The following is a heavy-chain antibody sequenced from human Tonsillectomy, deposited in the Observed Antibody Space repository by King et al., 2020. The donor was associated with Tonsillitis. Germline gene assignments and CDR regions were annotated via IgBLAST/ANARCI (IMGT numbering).Heavy chain of an antibody. CDR3: AKDGGGYYDSSGYFVY. D-gene: IGHD3-22*01. J-gene: IGHJ4*02. CDR1: GFTFSSYA. Sequence: VQLVESGGGLVQPGGSLRLSCAASGFTFSSYAMRWVRQAPGRGLEWVSAISGSGGSTYYADSVKGRFTISRDNSKNTLYLQMNSLRAEDTAVYNCAKDGGGYYDSSGYFVYWGQGTLVTVSS. CDR2: ISGSGGST. V-gene: IGHV3-23*04.